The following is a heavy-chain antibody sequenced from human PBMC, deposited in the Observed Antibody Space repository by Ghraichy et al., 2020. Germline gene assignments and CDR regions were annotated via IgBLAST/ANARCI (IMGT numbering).Heavy chain of an antibody. D-gene: IGHD3-10*01. Sequence: GGSLRLSCAASGFTFDDYAMHWVRQVPGKGLEWVSGISWNSGDIGYADSVKGRFTISRDNAKNSLYLQMNSLRAEDTALYYCAKPPSKYYYYYGMDVRGQGTTVTVSS. CDR1: GFTFDDYA. J-gene: IGHJ6*02. CDR3: AKPPSKYYYYYGMDV. CDR2: ISWNSGDI. V-gene: IGHV3-9*01.